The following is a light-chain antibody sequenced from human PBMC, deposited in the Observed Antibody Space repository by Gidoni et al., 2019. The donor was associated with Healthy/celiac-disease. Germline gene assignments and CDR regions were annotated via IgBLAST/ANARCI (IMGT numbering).Light chain of an antibody. Sequence: DIQVTQSPSSLSASVGDRVTITCQARQDISNYLNWYQQKPGKDPKLLIYDASNWETGGPSRFRGSGSGADFTFTISSLQPEDIATYYCQQYDNLHLTFGGGTKVEIK. CDR1: QDISNY. V-gene: IGKV1-33*01. CDR2: DAS. J-gene: IGKJ4*01. CDR3: QQYDNLHLT.